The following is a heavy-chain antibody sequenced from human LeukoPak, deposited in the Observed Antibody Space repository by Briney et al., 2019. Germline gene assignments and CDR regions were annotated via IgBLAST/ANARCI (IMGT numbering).Heavy chain of an antibody. CDR2: IGDTGERT. J-gene: IGHJ4*02. CDR3: ARAKMGDAFDY. D-gene: IGHD1-26*01. Sequence: GGSLRLSCAASGFSFSNYAMSWVRQAPGKGLQWVSTIGDTGERTHYADSVRGRFTISRDNSKKTVSLQMNSLRAEDTAVYYCARAKMGDAFDYWGQGTLVTVSS. CDR1: GFSFSNYA. V-gene: IGHV3-23*01.